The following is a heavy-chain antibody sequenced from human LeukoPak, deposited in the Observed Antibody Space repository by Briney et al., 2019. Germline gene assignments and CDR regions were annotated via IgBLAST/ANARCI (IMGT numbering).Heavy chain of an antibody. Sequence: SETLSLTCTVSGGSISSYYWSWIRQPPGKGLEWIGYIYYSGSTNYNPSLKSRVTISVDTSKNQFSLKLSSVTAADTAVYYCASDYLGNFDYWGQGTLVTVSS. V-gene: IGHV4-59*01. CDR1: GGSISSYY. J-gene: IGHJ4*02. D-gene: IGHD7-27*01. CDR3: ASDYLGNFDY. CDR2: IYYSGST.